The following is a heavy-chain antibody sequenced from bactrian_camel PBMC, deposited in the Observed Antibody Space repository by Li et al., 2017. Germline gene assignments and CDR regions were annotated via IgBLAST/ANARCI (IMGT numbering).Heavy chain of an antibody. V-gene: IGHV3S1*01. CDR2: IINRGGTT. D-gene: IGHD4*01. J-gene: IGHJ6*01. CDR3: TRDAYSHNADFAY. CDR1: GFTLSSYR. Sequence: HVQLVESGGGLVQPGGSLRLSCAASGFTLSSYRTYWVRQAPGKGLEWVSIINRGGTTYYADSMKGRFTISRDNATNTVYLELNSLKSEDTAMYYCTRDAYSHNADFAYWGQGTQVTVS.